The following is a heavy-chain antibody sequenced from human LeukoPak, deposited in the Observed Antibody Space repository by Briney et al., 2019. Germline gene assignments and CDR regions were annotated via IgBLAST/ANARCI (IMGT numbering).Heavy chain of an antibody. CDR2: INYSGRT. V-gene: IGHV4-59*08. CDR1: GNSITSDF. D-gene: IGHD2/OR15-2a*01. J-gene: IGHJ4*02. Sequence: PSETLSLTCSVSGNSITSDFWSWIRQSPGKGLEWIGYINYSGRTEYDPSLKSRATITVDRSTKRVSLKMRSVTAADTAVYYCARLDCLSNECYNYWAVGALVTVSS. CDR3: ARLDCLSNECYNY.